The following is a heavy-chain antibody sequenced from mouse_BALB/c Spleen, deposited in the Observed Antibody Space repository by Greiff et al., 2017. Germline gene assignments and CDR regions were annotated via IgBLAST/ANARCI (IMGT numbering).Heavy chain of an antibody. CDR2: INPSNGRT. V-gene: IGHV1S81*02. CDR1: GYTFTSYW. CDR3: ARRRTYAMDY. J-gene: IGHJ4*01. Sequence: QVQLQQPGAELVKPGASVKLSCKASGYTFTSYWMHWVKQRPGQGLEWIGEINPSNGRTNYNEKFKSKATLTVDKSSSTAYMQLSSLTSEDSAVYYCARRRTYAMDYWGQGTSVTVSS.